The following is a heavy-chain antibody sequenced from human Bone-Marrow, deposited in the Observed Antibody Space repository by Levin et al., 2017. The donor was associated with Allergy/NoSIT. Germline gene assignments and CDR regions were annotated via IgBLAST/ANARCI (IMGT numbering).Heavy chain of an antibody. J-gene: IGHJ4*02. CDR1: GYTFANYD. CDR2: MNPNSRRT. D-gene: IGHD1-1*01. CDR3: ARAIRNELCRDS. Sequence: ASVKVSCKASGYTFANYDVNWVRQATGQGLEYMGWMNPNSRRTNYTPRFRGRVAMTTDPSINTAYLELSSLTSEDTAVYYCARAIRNELCRDSWGQGTLVTVSS. V-gene: IGHV1-8*01.